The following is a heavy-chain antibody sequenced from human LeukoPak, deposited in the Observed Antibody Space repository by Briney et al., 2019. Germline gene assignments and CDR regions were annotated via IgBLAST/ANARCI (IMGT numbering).Heavy chain of an antibody. CDR1: GGTFSSYA. CDR2: IIPIFGTA. Sequence: SVKVSCKASGGTFSSYAISWVRQAPGQGLEWMGGIIPIFGTANYAQKFQGRVTITADESTSTAYMELSSLRSEDTAVYYCARDVYCSSTTCSYYFDYWGQGTLVTVSS. J-gene: IGHJ4*02. V-gene: IGHV1-69*13. CDR3: ARDVYCSSTTCSYYFDY. D-gene: IGHD2-2*01.